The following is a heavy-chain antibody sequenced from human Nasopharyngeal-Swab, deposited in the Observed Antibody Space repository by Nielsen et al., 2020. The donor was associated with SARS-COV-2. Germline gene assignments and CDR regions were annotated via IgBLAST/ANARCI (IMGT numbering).Heavy chain of an antibody. V-gene: IGHV4-61*05. CDR1: GGSISSSSYY. CDR3: ARDAYSSRGLYYYGLDV. D-gene: IGHD6-13*01. J-gene: IGHJ6*02. Sequence: SETLSLTCTVSGGSISSSSYYWGWIRQHPGKGLEWIGYIFYSGSTNYNPSLKSRVTISVDTSKNQFSLKLSSVTAADTAVYYCARDAYSSRGLYYYGLDVWGQGTTVTISS. CDR2: IFYSGST.